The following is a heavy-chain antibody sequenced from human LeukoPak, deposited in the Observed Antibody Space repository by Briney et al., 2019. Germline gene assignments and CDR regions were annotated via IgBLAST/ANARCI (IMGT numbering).Heavy chain of an antibody. V-gene: IGHV3-30-3*01. D-gene: IGHD6-13*01. CDR3: ARDRDIAAAGVGNTFDI. CDR2: VSYDGDNE. CDR1: GFTFSNYA. Sequence: GGSLRLSCAASGFTFSNYAMHWVRQAPGKGLEWVAVVSYDGDNEYYADSVKGRFTISRDNSKNTLYLQMNSLGPDDTALYYCARDRDIAAAGVGNTFDIWGQGTMVTVSS. J-gene: IGHJ3*02.